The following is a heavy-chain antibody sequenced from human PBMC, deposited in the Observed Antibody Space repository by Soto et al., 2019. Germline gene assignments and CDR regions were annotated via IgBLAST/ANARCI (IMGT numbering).Heavy chain of an antibody. Sequence: ASVKVSCKASGYTFTNYYIHCLRQAPGQGLEWMGIINPSGGGTTYAQKFQDRATMTRDTSTSTLYMKLTSLRSDDTAVYYCVREENNYGRTFDYWVQGTPVTVSS. J-gene: IGHJ4*02. V-gene: IGHV1-46*03. D-gene: IGHD5-18*01. CDR3: VREENNYGRTFDY. CDR2: INPSGGGT. CDR1: GYTFTNYY.